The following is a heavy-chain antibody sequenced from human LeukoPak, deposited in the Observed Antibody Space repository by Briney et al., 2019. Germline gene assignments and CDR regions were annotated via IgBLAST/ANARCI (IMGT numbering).Heavy chain of an antibody. CDR3: ARGSAFSAYAY. Sequence: PGGSLRLSCLGSGFSVSSDYMSWVRQAPGGGPEWVAIIYNDGSTYYAKSVEGRFSIYRDSYKNTVYLQMRSLRGDDTAIYYCARGSAFSAYAYWGQGTQVTVSS. V-gene: IGHV3-66*01. D-gene: IGHD6-25*01. J-gene: IGHJ4*02. CDR1: GFSVSSDY. CDR2: IYNDGST.